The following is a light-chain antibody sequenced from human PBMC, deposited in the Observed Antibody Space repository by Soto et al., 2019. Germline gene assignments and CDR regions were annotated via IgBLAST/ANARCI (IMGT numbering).Light chain of an antibody. CDR2: DAS. Sequence: EIVLTQSPATLSLSPGERATLSCRASQSLSTYLAWYQQKPGQAPRLLIYDASNRATGIPARFSGSGSGTDFTLTISSLEPGDFAVYYCQHRDSWPLTFGGGTKVDIK. J-gene: IGKJ4*01. CDR3: QHRDSWPLT. V-gene: IGKV3-11*01. CDR1: QSLSTY.